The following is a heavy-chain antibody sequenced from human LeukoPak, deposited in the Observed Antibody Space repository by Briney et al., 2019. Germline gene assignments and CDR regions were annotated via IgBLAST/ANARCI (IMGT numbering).Heavy chain of an antibody. Sequence: GGSLRLSCAASGFTFSSYSMNWVRQAPGKGLEWVSSISSSSSYIYYADSVKGRFTISRDNAKNSLYLQMNSLRAEDTAVYYCARDLREYQLLCPFDYWGQGTLATVSS. CDR2: ISSSSSYI. V-gene: IGHV3-21*01. CDR3: ARDLREYQLLCPFDY. D-gene: IGHD2-2*01. J-gene: IGHJ4*02. CDR1: GFTFSSYS.